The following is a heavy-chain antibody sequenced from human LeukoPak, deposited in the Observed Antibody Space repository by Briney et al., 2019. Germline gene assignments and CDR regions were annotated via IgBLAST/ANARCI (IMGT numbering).Heavy chain of an antibody. D-gene: IGHD4/OR15-4a*01. V-gene: IGHV3-30*04. CDR3: ARWDYGPNAFDF. CDR2: TSNDGSNK. CDR1: GFTFSTYA. Sequence: PGGSLRLSCAASGFTFSTYAMHWVRQAPGKGLEWVTVTSNDGSNKYYADSVTGRFTISRDNSKNTLYLQMNSLRAEDTAVYYCARWDYGPNAFDFWGQGTMVAVSS. J-gene: IGHJ3*01.